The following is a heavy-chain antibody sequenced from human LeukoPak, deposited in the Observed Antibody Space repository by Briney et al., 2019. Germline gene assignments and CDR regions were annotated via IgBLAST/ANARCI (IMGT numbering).Heavy chain of an antibody. CDR1: GGSISSYY. Sequence: SVTLSLTCTVSGGSISSYYWSWIRQPAGKGLEWIGRIYTSGSTNYNPSLKSRVTMSVDTSKNQFSLKLSSVTAADTAVYYCARDAPDRNYYDSSGYYYYGMDVWGQGTTVTVSS. J-gene: IGHJ6*02. CDR2: IYTSGST. D-gene: IGHD3-22*01. CDR3: ARDAPDRNYYDSSGYYYYGMDV. V-gene: IGHV4-4*07.